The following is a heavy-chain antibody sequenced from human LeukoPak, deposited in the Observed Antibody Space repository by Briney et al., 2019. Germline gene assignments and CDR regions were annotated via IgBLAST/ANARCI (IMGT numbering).Heavy chain of an antibody. CDR3: LVVPAAIHPIRDY. CDR1: GFTFSSYW. CDR2: ISYDGSNK. D-gene: IGHD2-2*01. V-gene: IGHV3-30*03. J-gene: IGHJ4*02. Sequence: PGGSLRLSCAASGFTFSSYWMSWVRQAPGKGLEWVAVISYDGSNKYYADSVKGRFTISRDNSKNTLYLQMNSLRAEDTAVYYCLVVPAAIHPIRDYWGQGTLVTVSS.